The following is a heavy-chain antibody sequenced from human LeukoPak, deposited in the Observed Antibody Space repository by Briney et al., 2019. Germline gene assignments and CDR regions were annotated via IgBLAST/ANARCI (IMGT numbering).Heavy chain of an antibody. Sequence: GGSLRLSCAASGFTVSSNYMSWVRQAPGKGLEWVSVIYSGGSTYYADSVKGRFTISRDNAKNSLYLQMNSLRAEDTAVYYCARDQGEFDYGDYGPLDYWGQGTLVTVSS. CDR3: ARDQGEFDYGDYGPLDY. J-gene: IGHJ4*02. V-gene: IGHV3-53*01. CDR2: IYSGGST. CDR1: GFTVSSNY. D-gene: IGHD4-17*01.